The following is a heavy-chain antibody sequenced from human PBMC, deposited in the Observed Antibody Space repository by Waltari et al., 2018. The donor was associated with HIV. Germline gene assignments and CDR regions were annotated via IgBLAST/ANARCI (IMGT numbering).Heavy chain of an antibody. Sequence: QVQLVESGGGVVQPGTSLILSFAASGFHFTKSGMHWVRQAPGKGLEWLTLIRYDGSNKYYADSVKGRFTSSRDNSKNTLYLQMNSLRAEDTAVYYCARDAAPNSHTPSSSDVWGQGTLVTVSS. CDR1: GFHFTKSG. J-gene: IGHJ4*02. CDR2: IRYDGSNK. D-gene: IGHD6-13*01. CDR3: ARDAAPNSHTPSSSDV. V-gene: IGHV3-33*01.